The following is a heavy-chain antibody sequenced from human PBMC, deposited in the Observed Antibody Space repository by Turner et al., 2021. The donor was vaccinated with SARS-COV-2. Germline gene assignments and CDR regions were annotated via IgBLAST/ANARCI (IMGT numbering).Heavy chain of an antibody. J-gene: IGHJ4*02. CDR1: GFALSSPW. D-gene: IGHD2-2*01. V-gene: IGHV3-7*01. Sequence: EVQLVESGGGLVQPGGSRRLSCAASGFALSSPWMNWVRQAPGKGMEWVATINEAGSEEYYVGSVKGRFIISRDNAKNSMYLQMNSLRAEETAVYYCARSSFRMYFAHWGQGTLVTVSS. CDR2: INEAGSEE. CDR3: ARSSFRMYFAH.